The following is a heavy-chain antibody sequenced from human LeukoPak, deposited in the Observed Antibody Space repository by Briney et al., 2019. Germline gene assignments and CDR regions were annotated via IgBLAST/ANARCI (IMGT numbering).Heavy chain of an antibody. V-gene: IGHV4-61*01. CDR1: GGSVSSGSDY. Sequence: SETLSLTCTVPGGSVSSGSDYWSWIRQPPGKGLEWIGYIYYSGSTNYNPSLKSRVTISVDTSKNQFSLKLSSVTAADTAVYYCARALLDFDYWGQGTLVTVSS. CDR3: ARALLDFDY. CDR2: IYYSGST. J-gene: IGHJ4*02.